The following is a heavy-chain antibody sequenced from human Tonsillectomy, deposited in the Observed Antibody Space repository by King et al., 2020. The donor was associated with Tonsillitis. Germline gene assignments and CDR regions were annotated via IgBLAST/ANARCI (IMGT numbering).Heavy chain of an antibody. D-gene: IGHD2-15*01. V-gene: IGHV1-69*06. Sequence: AQLVQSGAEVKKPGSSVKVSCKASGGTLSNYAITWVRQAPGQGLDWMGGIIPIFGTADYAQKFLGRVTITADKSTSTAYMELSSLRSDDTAGYYCARGKCSNGSCYDWFDPWGQGTLVTVSS. CDR2: IIPIFGTA. J-gene: IGHJ5*02. CDR3: ARGKCSNGSCYDWFDP. CDR1: GGTLSNYA.